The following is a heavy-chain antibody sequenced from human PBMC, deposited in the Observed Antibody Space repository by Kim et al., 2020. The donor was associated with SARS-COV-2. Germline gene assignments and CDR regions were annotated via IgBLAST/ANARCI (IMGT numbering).Heavy chain of an antibody. J-gene: IGHJ3*02. V-gene: IGHV3-21*01. CDR3: ARVQLDDAFDI. Sequence: GGSLRLSCAASGFTFSSYSMNWVRQAPGKGLEWVSSISSSSSYIYYADSVKGRFTISRDNAKNSLYLQMNSLRAEDTAVYYCARVQLDDAFDIWGQGTMVTVSS. D-gene: IGHD2-2*01. CDR1: GFTFSSYS. CDR2: ISSSSSYI.